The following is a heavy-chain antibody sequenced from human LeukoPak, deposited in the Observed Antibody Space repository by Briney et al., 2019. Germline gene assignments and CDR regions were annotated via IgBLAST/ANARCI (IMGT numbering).Heavy chain of an antibody. V-gene: IGHV6-1*01. CDR2: TYYRSKWYS. J-gene: IGHJ3*02. D-gene: IGHD3-22*01. CDR3: ARDYDQHDAFDI. Sequence: SQTLSLTCAISGDSVSSNSAAWNWFRQSPSRGLEWLGRTYYRSKWYSDYAVSVKGRITINPDTSKNQFSLRLNSVTPEDTAVYFCARDYDQHDAFDIWGQGTMVTVSS. CDR1: GDSVSSNSAA.